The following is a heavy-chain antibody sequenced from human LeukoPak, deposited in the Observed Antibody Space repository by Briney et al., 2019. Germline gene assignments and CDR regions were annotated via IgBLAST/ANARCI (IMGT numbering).Heavy chain of an antibody. D-gene: IGHD3-22*01. V-gene: IGHV4-59*01. Sequence: SETLSLTCTVSCGSISRYYWSWIRQPPVKGLEWSGYIYYSGRTNYNPSLKSRVTISVDTSKNQFSLKMSSVTDAATAVYYCARLYYDSSGHYWGQGTLVTVSS. CDR2: IYYSGRT. CDR3: ARLYYDSSGHY. J-gene: IGHJ4*02. CDR1: CGSISRYY.